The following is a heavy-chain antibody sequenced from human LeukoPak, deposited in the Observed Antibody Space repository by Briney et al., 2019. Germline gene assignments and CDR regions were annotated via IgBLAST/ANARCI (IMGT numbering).Heavy chain of an antibody. Sequence: ASVKVSCKASGSTFSGYYMHWVRRAPGQGLEWMGWINPNSGATTYAQKFHGRVTMTRDTSITTAYMELSSLRSDDTATFYCATGVNFDYWGQGTLVSVSS. CDR1: GSTFSGYY. CDR2: INPNSGAT. V-gene: IGHV1-2*02. J-gene: IGHJ4*02. CDR3: ATGVNFDY.